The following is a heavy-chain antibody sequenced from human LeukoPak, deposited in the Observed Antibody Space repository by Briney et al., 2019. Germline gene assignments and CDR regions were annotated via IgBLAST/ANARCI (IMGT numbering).Heavy chain of an antibody. V-gene: IGHV5-51*01. Sequence: GESLKISCKGSGYSFTSYWIGWVRQMPGKGLEWMGFIYPGDSDTRYSPSFQGQVTISADKSISTAYLQWSSLKASDTAIFYCARRLGYCSGTSCSYYFDSWGQGTLVTVSS. J-gene: IGHJ4*02. CDR1: GYSFTSYW. D-gene: IGHD2-2*01. CDR2: IYPGDSDT. CDR3: ARRLGYCSGTSCSYYFDS.